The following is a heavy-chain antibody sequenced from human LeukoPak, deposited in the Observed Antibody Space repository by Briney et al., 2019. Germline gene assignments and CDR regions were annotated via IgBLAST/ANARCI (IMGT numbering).Heavy chain of an antibody. J-gene: IGHJ4*02. Sequence: GSLRLSCAASGFTFSSYAMIWVRQAPGNELEWGSAISGSDGSTYYEDSGKGRFTTSRDNSKNTLYMQMNSLRAEDTAVYYCAKSGAMIVVVPFDYWGQGTLVSVSS. V-gene: IGHV3-23*01. CDR1: GFTFSSYA. CDR3: AKSGAMIVVVPFDY. D-gene: IGHD3-22*01. CDR2: ISGSDGST.